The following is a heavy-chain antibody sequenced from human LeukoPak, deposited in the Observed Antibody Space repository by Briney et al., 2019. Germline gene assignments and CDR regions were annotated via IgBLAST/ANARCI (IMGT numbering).Heavy chain of an antibody. J-gene: IGHJ4*02. Sequence: SETLSLTCAVYGGSFSGYYWSWLPQPPGKGLEWIGEINHSGSTNYNPSLKSRVTISVDTSKNQFSLKLSSVTAADTAVYYCARGERGDSSGSFDYWGQGTLVTVSS. V-gene: IGHV4-34*01. CDR3: ARGERGDSSGSFDY. CDR1: GGSFSGYY. D-gene: IGHD3-22*01. CDR2: INHSGST.